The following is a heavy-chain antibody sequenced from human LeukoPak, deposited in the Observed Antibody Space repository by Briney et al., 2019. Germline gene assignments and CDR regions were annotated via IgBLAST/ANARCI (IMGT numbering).Heavy chain of an antibody. CDR1: GYSISSGYY. CDR2: IYHSGST. Sequence: SETLSLTCTVSGYSISSGYYWGWIRQPPGKGLEWIGSIYHSGSTYCNPSLKSRVTISVDTSKNQFSLKLTSVTAADTAVYYRARVYNWNSSGLGAPRDWGRGTLVTVSS. D-gene: IGHD1-7*01. V-gene: IGHV4-38-2*02. J-gene: IGHJ4*02. CDR3: ARVYNWNSSGLGAPRD.